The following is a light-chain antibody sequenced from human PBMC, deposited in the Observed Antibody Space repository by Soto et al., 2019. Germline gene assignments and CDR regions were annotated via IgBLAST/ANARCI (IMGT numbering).Light chain of an antibody. Sequence: QSVLTQPASVSGSPGQSITISCTGTSSDVGGYNFVSWYQHHPGKAPKVMIYEVSKWPSGVSNRFSGSKSGNTASLTISGLQAEDEADYYCCSYAGSGTWVFGGGTKVTVL. CDR1: SSDVGGYNF. V-gene: IGLV2-23*02. CDR2: EVS. CDR3: CSYAGSGTWV. J-gene: IGLJ3*02.